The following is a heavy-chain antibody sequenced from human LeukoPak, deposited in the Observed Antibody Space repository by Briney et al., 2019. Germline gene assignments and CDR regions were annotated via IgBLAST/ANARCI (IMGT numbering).Heavy chain of an antibody. D-gene: IGHD3-10*01. CDR2: IRYDGSNK. V-gene: IGHV3-30*02. Sequence: GGSLRLSCAASGFTFSSYGMHWVRQAPGKGLEWVAFIRYDGSNKYYADSVKGRFTISRDNSKNTLYLQMNSLRAEDTAVYYCAKTSYGSGSYYDLDYWGQGTLVTVSS. CDR3: AKTSYGSGSYYDLDY. CDR1: GFTFSSYG. J-gene: IGHJ4*02.